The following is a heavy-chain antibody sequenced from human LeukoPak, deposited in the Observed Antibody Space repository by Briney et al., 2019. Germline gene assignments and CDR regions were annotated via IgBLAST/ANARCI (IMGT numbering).Heavy chain of an antibody. Sequence: PGGSLRLSCAASGFPFSGYAMHWVRQAPGKGLEYVSAISSNGGSTYYANSVKGRFTISRDNSKNTLYLQMGSLRAEDMAVYYCARDEGSGHFDYWGQGTLVTVSS. CDR2: ISSNGGST. J-gene: IGHJ4*02. V-gene: IGHV3-64*01. CDR1: GFPFSGYA. CDR3: ARDEGSGHFDY.